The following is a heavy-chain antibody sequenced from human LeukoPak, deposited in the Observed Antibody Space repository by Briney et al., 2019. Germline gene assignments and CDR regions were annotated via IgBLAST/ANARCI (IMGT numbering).Heavy chain of an antibody. D-gene: IGHD3-10*01. Sequence: ASMKVSCKASGGTFSSYAISWVRQAPGQGLEWMGGIIPIFGTANYAQKFQGRVTITADESTSTAYMELSSLRSEDTAVYYCARDLTMVRGVFDYWGQGTLVTVSS. CDR1: GGTFSSYA. V-gene: IGHV1-69*13. CDR3: ARDLTMVRGVFDY. J-gene: IGHJ4*02. CDR2: IIPIFGTA.